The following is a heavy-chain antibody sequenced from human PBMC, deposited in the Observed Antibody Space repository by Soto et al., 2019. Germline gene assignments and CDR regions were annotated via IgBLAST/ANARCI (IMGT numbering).Heavy chain of an antibody. CDR3: ARESEDLTSNFDY. Sequence: GGSLRLSCNASGFSFGTYLMTWVRQAPGKGLEWVSSISGNGFDTYYADSVKGRFTISRDNSKNRLFLQMNSLRAEDTAVYYCARESEDLTSNFDYWGQGTLVTVSS. CDR2: ISGNGFDT. J-gene: IGHJ4*02. CDR1: GFSFGTYL. V-gene: IGHV3-23*01.